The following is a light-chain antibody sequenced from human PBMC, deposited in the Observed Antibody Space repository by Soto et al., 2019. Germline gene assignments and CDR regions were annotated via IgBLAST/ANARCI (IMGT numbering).Light chain of an antibody. V-gene: IGLV1-47*01. J-gene: IGLJ7*01. CDR1: SSNIRSNY. CDR3: AAWDDSLSGSAV. CDR2: RNN. Sequence: QSVLTQPPSASGTHGQRVTISCSGSSSNIRSNYVYWYQQLPGTAPKLLIYRNNQRPSGVPDRFSGSKSGTSASLAISGLRSDDEADYYCAAWDDSLSGSAVFGGGTQLTVL.